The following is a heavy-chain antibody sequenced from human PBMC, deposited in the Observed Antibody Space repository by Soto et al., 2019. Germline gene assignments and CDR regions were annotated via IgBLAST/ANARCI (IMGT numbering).Heavy chain of an antibody. Sequence: GASVKVSCKASGYTFTSYDINWVRQATGQGLEWKGWMNPNSGNTAYAQKFQGRVTMTRNTSISTAYMELSSLRSEDTAVYYCAREREGSGFDPWGQGTLVTVSS. CDR3: AREREGSGFDP. V-gene: IGHV1-8*01. D-gene: IGHD1-26*01. J-gene: IGHJ5*02. CDR2: MNPNSGNT. CDR1: GYTFTSYD.